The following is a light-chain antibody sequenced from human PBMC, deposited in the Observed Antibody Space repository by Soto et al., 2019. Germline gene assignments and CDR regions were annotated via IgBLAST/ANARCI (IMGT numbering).Light chain of an antibody. V-gene: IGKV1-33*01. Sequence: DFQISHSPGSLSASVYKRATMTCQASQDISDHLNWYQHKEGEAPKLLIYDASNLESGVPSRFSGSGSGTDFTLTISSLQPQDIATYYCQHFANLPMTFGQGTRLEIK. CDR2: DAS. CDR3: QHFANLPMT. J-gene: IGKJ5*01. CDR1: QDISDH.